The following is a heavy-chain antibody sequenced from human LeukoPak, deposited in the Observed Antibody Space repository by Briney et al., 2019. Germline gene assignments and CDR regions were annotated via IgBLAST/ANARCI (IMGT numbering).Heavy chain of an antibody. CDR1: GYTFRSHG. D-gene: IGHD5-12*01. CDR3: ARKSGRLMDY. V-gene: IGHV1-18*01. J-gene: IGHJ4*02. CDR2: ISAYNGNT. Sequence: ASVKVSCKASGYTFRSHGISWVRQAPGQGLEWMGWISAYNGNTNYAQKLQGRVTMTTDTSTSTAYMELRSLGSDDTAVFYCARKSGRLMDYWGQGTLVTVSS.